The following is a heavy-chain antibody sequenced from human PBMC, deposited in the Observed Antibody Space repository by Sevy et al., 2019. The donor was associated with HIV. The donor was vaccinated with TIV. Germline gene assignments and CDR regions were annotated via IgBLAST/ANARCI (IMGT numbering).Heavy chain of an antibody. D-gene: IGHD3-22*01. Sequence: GALRLSCAASGFTFSSYWMTWVRQAPGKGLEWVVNIKQDMSEKYYADSVKGRFTISRDNARNSLYLQMESLRAEDTAVYYCARAQQVTMLVVIGGLYFDFWGQGTLVTVSS. J-gene: IGHJ4*02. CDR1: GFTFSSYW. CDR3: ARAQQVTMLVVIGGLYFDF. CDR2: IKQDMSEK. V-gene: IGHV3-7*01.